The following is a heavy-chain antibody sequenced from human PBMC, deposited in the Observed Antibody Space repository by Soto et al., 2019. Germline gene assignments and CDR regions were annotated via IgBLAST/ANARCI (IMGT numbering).Heavy chain of an antibody. J-gene: IGHJ4*02. CDR1: GYNFITYG. V-gene: IGHV1-3*04. CDR3: ARGQGSSAYASADF. Sequence: QVQLVQSGAEEKKPGASVKVSCKASGYNFITYGLHWVRQAPGQRLEWMGWINTDIGNTKYSQKFQDRVTITRDTSATTSFMELSGLRSEDAAVYYCARGQGSSAYASADFWGQGTLVAVSS. D-gene: IGHD5-12*01. CDR2: INTDIGNT.